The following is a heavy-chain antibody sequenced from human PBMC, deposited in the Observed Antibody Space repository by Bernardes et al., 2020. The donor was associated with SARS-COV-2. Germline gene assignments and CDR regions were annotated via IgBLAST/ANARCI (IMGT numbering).Heavy chain of an antibody. J-gene: IGHJ4*02. CDR3: AMESTSSGWSYFDY. CDR1: GFAVSNNY. D-gene: IGHD6-19*01. V-gene: IGHV3-53*01. Sequence: GWSLRLSCAASGFAVSNNYMTWVRQAPGKGLEWVSLIYSGGGTYYADSVKGRFTVSRDNSKNTLYLQMNSLRAEDTAVYYCAMESTSSGWSYFDYWGQGTLVTVSS. CDR2: IYSGGGT.